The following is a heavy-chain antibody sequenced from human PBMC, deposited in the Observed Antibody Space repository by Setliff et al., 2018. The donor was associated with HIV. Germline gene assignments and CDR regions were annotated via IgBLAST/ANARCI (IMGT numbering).Heavy chain of an antibody. CDR1: GGSISTYY. CDR3: ARDGPMGRFDY. D-gene: IGHD3-16*01. Sequence: SETLSLTCTVSGGSISTYYWTWIRRPPGKGPEWIGYIYYSGGTHYNPSLKSRITISIDMSKNQFSLKLRSVTAADTAVYYCARDGPMGRFDYWGQGALVTVSS. CDR2: IYYSGGT. J-gene: IGHJ4*02. V-gene: IGHV4-59*01.